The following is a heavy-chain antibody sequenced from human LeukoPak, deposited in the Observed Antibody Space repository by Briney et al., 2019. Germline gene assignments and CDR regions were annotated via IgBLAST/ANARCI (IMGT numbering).Heavy chain of an antibody. J-gene: IGHJ6*03. CDR2: IKSKTDGRTT. Sequence: TGGSLRLSCAASGFTFSNAWMGWVRQAPGKGLEWVGRIKSKTDGRTTDYAAPVKGRFTISRDDSKNTLYLQMNSLKTEDTAVYYCTTVRVALMVYAINYYYYMDVWGKGTTVTVSS. V-gene: IGHV3-15*01. D-gene: IGHD2-8*01. CDR3: TTVRVALMVYAINYYYYMDV. CDR1: GFTFSNAW.